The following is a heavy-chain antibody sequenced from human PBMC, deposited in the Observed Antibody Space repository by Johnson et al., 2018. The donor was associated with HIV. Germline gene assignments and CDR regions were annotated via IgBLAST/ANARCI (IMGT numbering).Heavy chain of an antibody. CDR2: ISGSGST. V-gene: IGHV3-11*04. Sequence: QVLLVESGGGLVKPGGSLRLSCGGTGFTFSDYFMSWIRQAPGKGLEWVSYISGSGSTYYADSVKGRFTISRDNAKNSLYLQMNSLRAEDTAVYYCARAGLTYYYDSSGYYWGAFDIWGQGTMVTVSS. CDR3: ARAGLTYYYDSSGYYWGAFDI. D-gene: IGHD3-22*01. J-gene: IGHJ3*02. CDR1: GFTFSDYF.